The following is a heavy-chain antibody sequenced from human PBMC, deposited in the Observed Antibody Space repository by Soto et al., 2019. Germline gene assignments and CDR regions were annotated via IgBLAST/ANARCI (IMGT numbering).Heavy chain of an antibody. D-gene: IGHD6-6*01. Sequence: SQTLSLTCAISGDSVSSNSAAWNWIRQSPSRGLEWLGRTYYRSKWYNDYAVSLKSRITINPDTSKNQFSLQLNSVTPPDTAVYYCSRMSIAARYYYYGMDVWGQGTTVTVSS. CDR1: GDSVSSNSAA. J-gene: IGHJ6*02. CDR3: SRMSIAARYYYYGMDV. CDR2: TYYRSKWYN. V-gene: IGHV6-1*01.